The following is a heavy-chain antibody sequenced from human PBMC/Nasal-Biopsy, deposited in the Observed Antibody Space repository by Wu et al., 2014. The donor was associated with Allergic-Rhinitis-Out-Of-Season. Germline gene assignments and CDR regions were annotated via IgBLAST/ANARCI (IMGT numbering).Heavy chain of an antibody. V-gene: IGHV3-23*01. J-gene: IGHJ4*02. D-gene: IGHD3-9*01. CDR3: AKDLRSSLTGSLGY. CDR1: GFTFSNYA. CDR2: ISGSGDRT. Sequence: LRLSCAASGFTFSNYAMTWVRQPPGKGWXGSSTISGSGDRTFYAESVKGRFTISRDTSKNTLFLQMDSLRAEDTALYYCAKDLRSSLTGSLGYWGQGTLVTVSS.